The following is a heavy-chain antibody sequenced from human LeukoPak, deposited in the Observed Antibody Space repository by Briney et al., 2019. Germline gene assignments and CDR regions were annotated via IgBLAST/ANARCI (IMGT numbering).Heavy chain of an antibody. CDR3: AKALGSSGYYRTVY. Sequence: SETLSLTCTVSGGSISSGSYYWSWIRQPAGKGLEWIGRIYTSGSTNYNPSLKSRVTISVDTSKNQFSLKLSSVTAADTAVYYCAKALGSSGYYRTVYWGQGTLVTVSS. CDR1: GGSISSGSYY. V-gene: IGHV4-61*02. J-gene: IGHJ4*02. CDR2: IYTSGST. D-gene: IGHD3-22*01.